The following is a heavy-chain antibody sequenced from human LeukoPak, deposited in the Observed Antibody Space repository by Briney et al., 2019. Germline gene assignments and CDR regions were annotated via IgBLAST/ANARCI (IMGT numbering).Heavy chain of an antibody. D-gene: IGHD2/OR15-2a*01. CDR2: ISTDGSTT. Sequence: PGGSLRLSRAASGFTFSRYWMHWLRQAPGKGLVWVSRISTDGSTTAYADSVKGRFTISRDNGKNTLYLQMNSLIAEDTAVYYCASYLTSIPSGMDVWGQGTTVTVSS. J-gene: IGHJ6*02. CDR3: ASYLTSIPSGMDV. V-gene: IGHV3-74*01. CDR1: GFTFSRYW.